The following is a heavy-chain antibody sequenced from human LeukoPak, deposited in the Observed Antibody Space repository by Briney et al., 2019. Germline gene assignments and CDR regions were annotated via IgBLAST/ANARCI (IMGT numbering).Heavy chain of an antibody. CDR3: ARSDSEGATNGYY. D-gene: IGHD1-26*01. V-gene: IGHV1-2*02. CDR2: INPNSGGT. Sequence: ASVKVSCKASGYTFTGYYMHWVGQAPGQGLEWMGWINPNSGGTNYAQRFQGRVTMTGDTSISTAYMELNRLRSDDTAVYYCARSDSEGATNGYYWGQGTLVTVSS. CDR1: GYTFTGYY. J-gene: IGHJ4*02.